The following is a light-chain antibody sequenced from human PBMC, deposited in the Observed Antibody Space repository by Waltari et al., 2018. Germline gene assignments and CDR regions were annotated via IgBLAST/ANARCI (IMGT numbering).Light chain of an antibody. Sequence: EIVFTQSPATLSVSPGVRATPSCRASQSVRTYLAWYQHRPGQAPRLLIYDASNRATGVPARFSGSGSGTDFTLTISGLQPEDFAVYYCQERSNWPGGAFGGGTKVGIK. J-gene: IGKJ4*01. CDR3: QERSNWPGGA. V-gene: IGKV3-11*01. CDR2: DAS. CDR1: QSVRTY.